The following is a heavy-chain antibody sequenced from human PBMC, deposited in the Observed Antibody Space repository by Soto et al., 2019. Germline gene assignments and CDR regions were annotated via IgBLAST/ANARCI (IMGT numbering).Heavy chain of an antibody. Sequence: PSETLSLTCTVSGGSISSYYWSWIRQPPGKGLEWIGYIYYSGSTNYTPSLRSRVTMSLDTSKYQFSLKLSSVTAADTAVYFCARSVEVSGIPYYFDSWGQGTLVTVSS. J-gene: IGHJ4*02. CDR1: GGSISSYY. CDR2: IYYSGST. V-gene: IGHV4-59*01. D-gene: IGHD2-21*02. CDR3: ARSVEVSGIPYYFDS.